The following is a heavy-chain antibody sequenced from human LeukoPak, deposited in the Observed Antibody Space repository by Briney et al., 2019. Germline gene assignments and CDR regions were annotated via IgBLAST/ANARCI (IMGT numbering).Heavy chain of an antibody. CDR3: VRVPPQWEQFPFDY. CDR2: ISAYNGKT. V-gene: IGHV1-18*01. J-gene: IGHJ4*02. CDR1: GYTFNIHG. D-gene: IGHD1-26*01. Sequence: GASVKVSCKTSGYTFNIHGISWVRQAPGQGLEWMGWISAYNGKTNSAQKVQGRVTMTTDTSTNTAYMELRSLRSDDTAVYYCVRVPPQWEQFPFDYWGQGTLVTVSS.